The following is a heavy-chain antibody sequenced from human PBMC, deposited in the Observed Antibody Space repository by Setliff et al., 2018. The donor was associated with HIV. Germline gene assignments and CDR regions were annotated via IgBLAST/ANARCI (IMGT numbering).Heavy chain of an antibody. V-gene: IGHV2-70*11. J-gene: IGHJ6*03. D-gene: IGHD3-16*01. CDR3: ARGRGMSYYYYYMDV. Sequence: SGPTLVNPTQTLTLTCTFSGVSLSTGGMCVNWIRQPPGKALEWLARLDWDDDKYYTTSLQTRLTISKDTSKNQVVLTMTNMDPVDTATYYCARGRGMSYYYYYMDVWGKGTTVTVS. CDR2: LDWDDDK. CDR1: GVSLSTGGMC.